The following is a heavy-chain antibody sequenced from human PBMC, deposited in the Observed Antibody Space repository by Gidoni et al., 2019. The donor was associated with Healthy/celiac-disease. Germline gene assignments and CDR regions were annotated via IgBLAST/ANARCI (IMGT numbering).Heavy chain of an antibody. J-gene: IGHJ4*02. CDR1: GYTVTGYY. Sequence: QVQLVQSGAEVKKPGASVKVSCKASGYTVTGYYMHWVRQAPGQGLEWMGWINPNSGGTNYAQKFQGRVTMTRDTSISTAYMELSRLRSDDTAVYYCARGGEHYDSSGYYSSFDYWGQGTLVTVSS. CDR2: INPNSGGT. V-gene: IGHV1-2*02. D-gene: IGHD3-22*01. CDR3: ARGGEHYDSSGYYSSFDY.